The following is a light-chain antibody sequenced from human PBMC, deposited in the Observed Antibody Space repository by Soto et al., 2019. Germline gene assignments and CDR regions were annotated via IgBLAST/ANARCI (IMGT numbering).Light chain of an antibody. J-gene: IGKJ1*01. CDR2: DAS. V-gene: IGKV3-11*01. Sequence: EIVLTQSPATLSLSPGERATLSCRASQSVSSYLAWYQQKPGQAPRLLIYDASNRATGIPARFSGSGSGTDFTLTISNLQYEDSEVYHCHQYSNTFRTLGQGTKVDIK. CDR3: HQYSNTFRT. CDR1: QSVSSY.